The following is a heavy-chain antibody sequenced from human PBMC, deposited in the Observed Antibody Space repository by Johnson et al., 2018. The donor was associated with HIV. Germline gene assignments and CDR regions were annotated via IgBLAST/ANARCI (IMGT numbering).Heavy chain of an antibody. D-gene: IGHD6-19*01. Sequence: QVQLVESGGGVVQPGRSLRLSCAASRITLSSYGMHWVRQAPGKGLEWVAVISYDGSNKYYADSVKGRFTVSRDNSKNTLYLQMNSLRAEDTAVYYCVREGSEWLAGENTFDIWGQGTMVTVSS. V-gene: IGHV3-30*03. CDR3: VREGSEWLAGENTFDI. CDR2: ISYDGSNK. J-gene: IGHJ3*02. CDR1: RITLSSYG.